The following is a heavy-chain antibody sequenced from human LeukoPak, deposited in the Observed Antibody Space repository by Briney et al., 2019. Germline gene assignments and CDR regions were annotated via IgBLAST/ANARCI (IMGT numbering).Heavy chain of an antibody. V-gene: IGHV3-23*01. CDR2: ISGSGGST. Sequence: GGSLRLSCAVSGFTFSSYAMTWVRQAPGKGLEWVSAISGSGGSTYYADSVKGRFTISRDNSKNTLYLQMNSLRAEDTAVYYCAKDPAAYYDSSAYKRYFDYWGQGTLVTVSS. D-gene: IGHD3-22*01. J-gene: IGHJ4*02. CDR1: GFTFSSYA. CDR3: AKDPAAYYDSSAYKRYFDY.